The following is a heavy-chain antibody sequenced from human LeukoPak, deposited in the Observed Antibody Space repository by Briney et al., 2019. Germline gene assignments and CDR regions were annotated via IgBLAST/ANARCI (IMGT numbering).Heavy chain of an antibody. D-gene: IGHD1-7*01. J-gene: IGHJ4*02. CDR2: ITTSSTTM. CDR3: AKDREGTIADYFDY. CDR1: GFTFSDNS. V-gene: IGHV3-48*01. Sequence: GGSLRLSCAASGFTFSDNSMDWVRQAPGKGLEWVSYITTSSTTMYYADSVKGRFTISRDNSKNTLYLQMNSLRGEDTAVYYCAKDREGTIADYFDYWGQGTLVTVSS.